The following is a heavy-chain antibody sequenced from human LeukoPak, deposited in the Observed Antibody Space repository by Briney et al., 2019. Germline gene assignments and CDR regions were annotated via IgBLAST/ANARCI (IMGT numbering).Heavy chain of an antibody. J-gene: IGHJ4*02. CDR3: VRGSTLRHYQY. Sequence: SETLSLTCTVSGGSISSSTYYWGWIRRPPGKGLEWIGSIYYSGSTYYNPSLKSRVTVSVATSKNQFSLKLSSVTAPDTAVYYCVRGSTLRHYQYWGQGTLVTVSS. D-gene: IGHD3-16*01. CDR1: GGSISSSTYY. V-gene: IGHV4-39*01. CDR2: IYYSGST.